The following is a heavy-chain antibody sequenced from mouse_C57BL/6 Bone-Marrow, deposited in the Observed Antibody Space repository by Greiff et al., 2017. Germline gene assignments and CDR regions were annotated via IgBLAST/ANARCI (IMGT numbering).Heavy chain of an antibody. Sequence: QVQLQQPGAELVKPGASVKLSCKASGYTFTSYWMQWVKQRPGQGLEWIGENDPSDSYTNYNQKFKGKATLTVETSPSSADMQLSSLTSEDSAVYYCARFGYYEAYWGEGTLVTVSA. J-gene: IGHJ3*01. CDR1: GYTFTSYW. CDR3: ARFGYYEAY. V-gene: IGHV1-50*01. CDR2: NDPSDSYT. D-gene: IGHD2-3*01.